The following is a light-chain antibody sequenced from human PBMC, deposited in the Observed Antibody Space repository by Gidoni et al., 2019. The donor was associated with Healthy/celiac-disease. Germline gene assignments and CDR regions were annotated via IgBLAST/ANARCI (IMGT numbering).Light chain of an antibody. V-gene: IGKV3-11*01. Sequence: EIVLTQSPATLSLSPGERATLSCRASQGVSSYLAWYQQKPGQAPRLLIYDASNRATGIPARFSGSGSGTDFTLTISSLEPEDFAVYYCQQRSNWLLTFGGETKVEIK. CDR3: QQRSNWLLT. CDR2: DAS. CDR1: QGVSSY. J-gene: IGKJ4*01.